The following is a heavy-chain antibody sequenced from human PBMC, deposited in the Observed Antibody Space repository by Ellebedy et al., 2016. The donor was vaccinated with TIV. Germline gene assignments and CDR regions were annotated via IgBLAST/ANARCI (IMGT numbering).Heavy chain of an antibody. D-gene: IGHD3-10*01. CDR2: MKGDGSSV. CDR3: AKGRYSGSGSYKNTFDY. Sequence: GESLKISCAASGFTFSSYWMYWVRQAPGKGLEWVSRMKGDGSSVTYADSVKGRFTIPRDNSKNTLYLQMNSLRADDTAVYHCAKGRYSGSGSYKNTFDYWGQGTLVTVSS. J-gene: IGHJ4*02. V-gene: IGHV3-74*01. CDR1: GFTFSSYW.